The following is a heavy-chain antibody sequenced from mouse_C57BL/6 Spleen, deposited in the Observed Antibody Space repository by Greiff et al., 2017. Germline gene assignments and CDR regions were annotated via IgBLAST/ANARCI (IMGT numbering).Heavy chain of an antibody. CDR3: ATPHLLLQSLFGY. J-gene: IGHJ2*01. D-gene: IGHD1-1*01. V-gene: IGHV1-64*01. CDR2: IHPNSGST. CDR1: GYTFTSYW. Sequence: QVQLQQPGAELVKPGASVKLSCKASGYTFTSYWMHWVKQRPGQGLEWIGMIHPNSGSTNYNEKFKSKATLTVDKSSSTAYMQLSSLTSEDSAVYYCATPHLLLQSLFGYWGQGTTLTVSS.